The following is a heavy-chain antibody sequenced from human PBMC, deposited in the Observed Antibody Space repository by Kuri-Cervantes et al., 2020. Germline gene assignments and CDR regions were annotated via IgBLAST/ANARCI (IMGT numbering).Heavy chain of an antibody. D-gene: IGHD2-2*01. CDR1: GYTFTSYA. J-gene: IGHJ4*02. V-gene: IGHV1-3*01. Sequence: ASVKVSCKASGYTFTSYAMHWVRQAPGQRLEWMGWINAGNGDTKYSQKFQGRVTITAEESTSTDYMELSSLRSEDKAVYYFASSSQPRDYWGQGTLVTVSS. CDR3: ASSSQPRDY. CDR2: INAGNGDT.